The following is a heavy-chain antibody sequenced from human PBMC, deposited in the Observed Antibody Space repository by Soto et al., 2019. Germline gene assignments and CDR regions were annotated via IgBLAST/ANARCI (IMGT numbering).Heavy chain of an antibody. Sequence: GGSLRLSCAASGFTFSSYIMNWVRQAPGKGLEWVSSISSSSSYIYYADSVKGRFTISRDNAKNSLYLQMNSLRAEDTAVYYCARDQPGYSYGYGLGYWGQGTPVTVSS. CDR1: GFTFSSYI. CDR2: ISSSSSYI. CDR3: ARDQPGYSYGYGLGY. J-gene: IGHJ4*02. D-gene: IGHD5-18*01. V-gene: IGHV3-21*01.